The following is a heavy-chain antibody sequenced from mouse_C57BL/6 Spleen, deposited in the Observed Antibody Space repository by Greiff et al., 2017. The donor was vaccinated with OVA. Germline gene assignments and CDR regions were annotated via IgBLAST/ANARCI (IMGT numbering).Heavy chain of an antibody. V-gene: IGHV1-82*01. CDR3: ARSPRYGNYAMDY. D-gene: IGHD2-1*01. CDR1: GYAFSSSW. Sequence: VKLQESGPELVKPGASVKISCKASGYAFSSSWMNWVKQRPGKGLEWIGRIYPGDGDTNYNGKFKGKATLTADKSSSTAYMRLSSLTSEDSAVYFCARSPRYGNYAMDYWGQGTSVTVSS. J-gene: IGHJ4*01. CDR2: IYPGDGDT.